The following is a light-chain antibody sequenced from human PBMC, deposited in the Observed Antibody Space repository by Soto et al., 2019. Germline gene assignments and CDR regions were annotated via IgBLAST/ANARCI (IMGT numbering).Light chain of an antibody. Sequence: NFMLTQPHSVSESPGKTVTISCTRSSGSIVSNYVQWYQQRPGSAPTTVIFEDNQRPSGVPDRFSGSIDSSSNSASLTISGLKTEDEADYYCQSYDSSNPWVFGGGTKLTVL. CDR2: EDN. CDR3: QSYDSSNPWV. J-gene: IGLJ3*02. V-gene: IGLV6-57*03. CDR1: SGSIVSNY.